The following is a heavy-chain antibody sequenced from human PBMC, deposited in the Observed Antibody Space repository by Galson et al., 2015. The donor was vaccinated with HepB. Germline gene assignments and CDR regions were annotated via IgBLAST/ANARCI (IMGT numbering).Heavy chain of an antibody. CDR2: INGRGSTR. CDR1: GFIFRHHA. V-gene: IGHV3-23*01. Sequence: SLRLSCAGSGFIFRHHAMAWIRQAPGKGLEWVSGINGRGSTRSHSDAVKGRFSISRDNSKDTVFLQMGNLRPEDTAVYYCVKEGAWFGGDWFDPWGQGALVTVS. D-gene: IGHD3-16*01. J-gene: IGHJ5*02. CDR3: VKEGAWFGGDWFDP.